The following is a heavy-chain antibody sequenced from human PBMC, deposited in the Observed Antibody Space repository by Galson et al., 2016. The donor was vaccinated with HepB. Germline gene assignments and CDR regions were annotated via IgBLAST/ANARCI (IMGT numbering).Heavy chain of an antibody. CDR1: GFTFSNYW. Sequence: SLRLSCAASGFTFSNYWMHWVRQSPGMGLVWLARIKNDGTSTICADVVKGRFSISRDNTNNTLHLHMNSLGVDDTAVYFCAREQTSTFEIDYWGQGNLVTVSS. CDR2: IKNDGTST. V-gene: IGHV3-74*01. D-gene: IGHD3-9*01. CDR3: AREQTSTFEIDY. J-gene: IGHJ4*02.